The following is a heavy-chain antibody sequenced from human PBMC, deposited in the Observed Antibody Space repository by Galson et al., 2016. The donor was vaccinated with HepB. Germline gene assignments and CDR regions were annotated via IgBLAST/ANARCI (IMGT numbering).Heavy chain of an antibody. D-gene: IGHD2-2*01. V-gene: IGHV5-51*01. Sequence: QSGAEVKKPGESLKISCKTYGYTFANSWIGWVRQMPGRGLEWMGVIYPDDSATRYSPSFQGQVSISVDKSINTAYLQWRSLKASDTATYHCVRQHCSSASCYYYYGMDVWGQGTTVTVSS. CDR1: GYTFANSW. CDR2: IYPDDSAT. CDR3: VRQHCSSASCYYYYGMDV. J-gene: IGHJ6*02.